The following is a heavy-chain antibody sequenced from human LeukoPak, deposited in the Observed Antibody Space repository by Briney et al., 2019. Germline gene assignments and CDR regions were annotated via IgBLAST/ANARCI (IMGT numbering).Heavy chain of an antibody. CDR2: IIPIFGIA. V-gene: IGHV1-69*04. D-gene: IGHD4-23*01. Sequence: GFSVKVSCKASGGTFSSYAISWVRQAPGQGLEWMGRIIPIFGIANYAQKFQGRVTITADKSTSTAYMGLSSLRSEDTAVYYCARDKYGGNLAPFDHWGQGTLVTVSS. J-gene: IGHJ4*02. CDR1: GGTFSSYA. CDR3: ARDKYGGNLAPFDH.